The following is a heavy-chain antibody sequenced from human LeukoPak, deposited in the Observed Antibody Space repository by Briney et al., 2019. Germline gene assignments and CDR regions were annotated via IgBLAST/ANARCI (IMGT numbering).Heavy chain of an antibody. J-gene: IGHJ3*02. CDR1: GYTFITYE. CDR2: INPSGGST. V-gene: IGHV1-46*01. Sequence: ASVKVSCKASGYTFITYEINWVRQAPGQGLEWMGVINPSGGSTSYAQKFQGRVTMTRDTSTSTVYMELSSLRSEDTAVYYCARGARSFDAFDIWGQGTMVTVSS. CDR3: ARGARSFDAFDI.